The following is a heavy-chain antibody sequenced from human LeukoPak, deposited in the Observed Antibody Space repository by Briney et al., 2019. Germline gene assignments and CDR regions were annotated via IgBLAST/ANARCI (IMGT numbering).Heavy chain of an antibody. CDR3: ARAGTVTTPDYFDY. Sequence: GGSLRLSCAASGFTFSDYYMSWIRQAPGKGLEWVSYISSSGSTIYYADSVKGRFTISRDNAKNSLYLQMNSLRAEDTAVYYRARAGTVTTPDYFDYWGQGTLVTVSS. CDR2: ISSSGSTI. CDR1: GFTFSDYY. J-gene: IGHJ4*02. D-gene: IGHD4-17*01. V-gene: IGHV3-11*01.